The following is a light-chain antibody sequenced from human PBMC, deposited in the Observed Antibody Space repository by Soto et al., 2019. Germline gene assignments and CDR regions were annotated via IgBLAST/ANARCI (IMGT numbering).Light chain of an antibody. CDR3: QSYDSSLSGWV. CDR1: SSNIGAGYD. V-gene: IGLV1-40*01. CDR2: GNS. Sequence: QSVLTQPPSVSGAPGQRVTISCTGRSSNIGAGYDVHWYQQLPGTAPKRLIYGNSNRPSGVPDRFSGSKSGTSASLAITGLQAEDEADYYCQSYDSSLSGWVFGGGTQLTVL. J-gene: IGLJ3*02.